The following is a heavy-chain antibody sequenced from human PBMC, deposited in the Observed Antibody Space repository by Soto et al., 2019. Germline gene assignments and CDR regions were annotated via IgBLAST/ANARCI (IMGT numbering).Heavy chain of an antibody. V-gene: IGHV4-30-2*01. Sequence: SETLSLTCAVSGGSISSGGYSWSRNRQPPGKGLEWIGYIYHSGSTYYNPSLKSRVTISVDRSKNQFSLKLSSVTAADTAVYYCARVRGEFGDAFDIWGQGTMVTVSS. CDR1: GGSISSGGYS. CDR3: ARVRGEFGDAFDI. CDR2: IYHSGST. J-gene: IGHJ3*02. D-gene: IGHD3-10*01.